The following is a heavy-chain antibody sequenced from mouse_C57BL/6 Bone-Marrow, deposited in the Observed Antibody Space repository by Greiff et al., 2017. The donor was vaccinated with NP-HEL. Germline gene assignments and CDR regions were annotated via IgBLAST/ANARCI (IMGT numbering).Heavy chain of an antibody. V-gene: IGHV1-50*01. Sequence: QVQLQQPGAELVKPGASVKLSCKASGYTFTSYWMQWVKQRPGQGLEWIGEIDPSDSYTNYNHKFKGKATLTVDTSSSTAYMQLSSLTSEDSAVYYCARDDYVDYWGQGTTLTVSS. D-gene: IGHD2-3*01. J-gene: IGHJ2*01. CDR1: GYTFTSYW. CDR2: IDPSDSYT. CDR3: ARDDYVDY.